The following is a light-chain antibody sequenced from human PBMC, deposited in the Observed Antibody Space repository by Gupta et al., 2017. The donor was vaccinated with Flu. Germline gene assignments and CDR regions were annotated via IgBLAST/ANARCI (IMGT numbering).Light chain of an antibody. J-gene: IGKJ1*01. CDR2: LVS. CDR3: MQGAHWPWT. V-gene: IGKV2-30*01. Sequence: VTLGQPASISCRSSQGLVYSDGNTYLHWFQQSPGQTPRRLIHLVSYRDSGVPDRFSGSGSGTDFTLKISRVEAEDVGIYFCMQGAHWPWTFGQGTKVEVK. CDR1: QGLVYSDGNTY.